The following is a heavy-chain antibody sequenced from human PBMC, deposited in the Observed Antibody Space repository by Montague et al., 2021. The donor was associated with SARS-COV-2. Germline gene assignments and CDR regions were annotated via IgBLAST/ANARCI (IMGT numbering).Heavy chain of an antibody. D-gene: IGHD1-1*01. Sequence: SETLSLTCAVYGGSFSDYYWSWIRQPPGKGLEWIGSVHYTGTTSYNASLKSRLTISVDTSENQFSLKMTSVTASDTAVYYCARHRANAGSFDIWGQGTMVTVSS. J-gene: IGHJ3*02. CDR3: ARHRANAGSFDI. CDR2: VHYTGTT. CDR1: GGSFSDYY. V-gene: IGHV4-34*01.